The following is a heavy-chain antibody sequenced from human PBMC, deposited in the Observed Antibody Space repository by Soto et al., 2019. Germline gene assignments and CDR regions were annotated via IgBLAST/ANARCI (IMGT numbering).Heavy chain of an antibody. CDR2: IYYSGST. J-gene: IGHJ4*02. Sequence: QVQLQESGPGLVKPSETLSLTCTVSGGSITSYYWSWIRPPPGQGLEYIGFIYYSGSTNYNPSLRSRAIMSVGTSKNQVSLKLNSVTAADTAIYFCARVGVTVSPRGEEYYFDYWGQGTLVTVSS. D-gene: IGHD4-17*01. V-gene: IGHV4-59*01. CDR1: GGSITSYY. CDR3: ARVGVTVSPRGEEYYFDY.